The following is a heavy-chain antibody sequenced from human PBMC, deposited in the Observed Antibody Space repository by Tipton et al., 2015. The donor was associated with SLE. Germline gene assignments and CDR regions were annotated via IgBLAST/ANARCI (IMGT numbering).Heavy chain of an antibody. CDR3: ARLYSSGWHYYYYYMDV. CDR2: IYYSGST. CDR1: GGSISSGGYY. D-gene: IGHD6-19*01. Sequence: TLSLTCTVSGGSISSGGYYWSWIRQHPGKGLEWIGYIYYSGSTNYNPSLKSRVTISVDTSKNQFSLKLSSVTAADTAVYYCARLYSSGWHYYYYYMDVWGKGTTVTVSS. J-gene: IGHJ6*03. V-gene: IGHV4-61*08.